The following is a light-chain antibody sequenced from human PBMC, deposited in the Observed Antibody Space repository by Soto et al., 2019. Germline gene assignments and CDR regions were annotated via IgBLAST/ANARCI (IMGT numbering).Light chain of an antibody. CDR1: QSVSSSY. CDR2: GES. Sequence: EIGLTQSAGTLSLSTGERATLSCRASQSVSSSYLACYQQKPGQAHRLLIYGESSRATGIPDRFSGSGSGTDFTLTISRLEPEDFAVDYCQQYGSLPEEFGQGTKVDI. J-gene: IGKJ1*01. V-gene: IGKV3-20*01. CDR3: QQYGSLPEE.